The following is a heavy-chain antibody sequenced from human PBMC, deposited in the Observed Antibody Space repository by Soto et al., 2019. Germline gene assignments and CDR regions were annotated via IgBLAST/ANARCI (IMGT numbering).Heavy chain of an antibody. J-gene: IGHJ5*02. CDR2: IFYSRTA. CDR1: GDSISSGNHY. V-gene: IGHV4-30-4*01. Sequence: SETLSLTCTVSGDSISSGNHYWSWIRQPPGKGLERIGYIFYSRTAYYNPSLTSRLTLSVDTSKNQFSLKLSSVTAAGSAVYYGARTDYGTAYFDPWGQGSLVTVSS. CDR3: ARTDYGTAYFDP. D-gene: IGHD3-10*01.